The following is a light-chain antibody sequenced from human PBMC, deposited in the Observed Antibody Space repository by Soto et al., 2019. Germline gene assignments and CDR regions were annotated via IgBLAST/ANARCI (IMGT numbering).Light chain of an antibody. V-gene: IGKV3-20*01. J-gene: IGKJ1*01. CDR3: QRYGSSPT. CDR1: QTISSDY. Sequence: EILLTQSPGTLSLSPGERATLSCRASQTISSDYLAWYQQKPGQAPRLLIFGAATRAADIPDRFSGSGSGTGFTLTISRLEPEDFAVYYCQRYGSSPTFGQGTKVDIK. CDR2: GAA.